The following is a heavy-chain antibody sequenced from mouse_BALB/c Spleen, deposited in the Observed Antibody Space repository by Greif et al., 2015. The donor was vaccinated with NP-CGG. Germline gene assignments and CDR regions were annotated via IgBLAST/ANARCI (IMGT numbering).Heavy chain of an antibody. J-gene: IGHJ2*01. CDR1: GYSITSDYA. V-gene: IGHV3-2*02. D-gene: IGHD1-1*01. CDR3: ARNYGSSYYFDY. Sequence: EVKLVESGPGLVKPSQSLSLTCTVTGYSITSDYAWNWIRQFPGNKLEWMGYISYSGSTSYNPSLKSRIYITRDTSKNQFFLQLNSVTTEDTATYYCARNYGSSYYFDYWGQGTTLTVSS. CDR2: ISYSGST.